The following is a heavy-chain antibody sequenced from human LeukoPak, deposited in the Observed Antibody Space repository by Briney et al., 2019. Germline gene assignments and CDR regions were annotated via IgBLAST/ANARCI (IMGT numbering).Heavy chain of an antibody. D-gene: IGHD4-23*01. CDR1: GGSISSSSYY. CDR3: ANSANYGGNSGYFDY. V-gene: IGHV4-39*01. Sequence: SETLSLTCTVSGGSISSSSYYWGWIRQPPGKGLEWIGSIYYSGNTYYNPSLKSRVTISIDTSKNQFSLKLSSVTAADTAVYYCANSANYGGNSGYFDYWGQGTLVTVSS. CDR2: IYYSGNT. J-gene: IGHJ4*02.